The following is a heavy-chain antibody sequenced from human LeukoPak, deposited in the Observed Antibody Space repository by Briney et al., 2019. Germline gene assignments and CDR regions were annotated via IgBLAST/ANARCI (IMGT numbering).Heavy chain of an antibody. CDR3: VSRLDTAMVSYYFDY. J-gene: IGHJ4*02. Sequence: EASVKVSCKASGGTFSSYAISWVRQAPGQGLEWMGGIIPIFGTANYAQKFQGRVTITADESTSTAYMELSSLRSEDTAVYYCVSRLDTAMVSYYFDYWGQGTLVTVSS. D-gene: IGHD5-18*01. CDR1: GGTFSSYA. CDR2: IIPIFGTA. V-gene: IGHV1-69*13.